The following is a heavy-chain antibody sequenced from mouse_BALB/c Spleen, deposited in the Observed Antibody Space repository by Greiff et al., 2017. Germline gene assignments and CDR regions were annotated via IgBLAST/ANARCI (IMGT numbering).Heavy chain of an antibody. CDR3: ARRASDLYAMDY. CDR1: GFNIKDTY. D-gene: IGHD3-1*01. CDR2: IDPANGNT. J-gene: IGHJ4*01. Sequence: EVKLMESGAELVKPGASVKLSCTASGFNIKDTYMHWVKQRPEQGLEWIGRIDPANGNTKYDPKFQGKATITADTSSNTAYLQLSSLTSEDTAVYYCARRASDLYAMDYWGQGTSVTVSS. V-gene: IGHV14-3*02.